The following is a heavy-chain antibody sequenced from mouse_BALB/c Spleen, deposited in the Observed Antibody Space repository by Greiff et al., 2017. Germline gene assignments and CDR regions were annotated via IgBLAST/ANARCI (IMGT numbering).Heavy chain of an antibody. CDR2: IRSKSNNYAT. V-gene: IGHV10-1*02. CDR3: VRHGGYYAMDY. CDR1: GFTFNTYA. J-gene: IGHJ4*01. Sequence: EVQGVESGGGLVQPKGSLKLSCAASGFTFNTYAMNWVRQAPGKGLEWVARIRSKSNNYATYYADSVKDRFTISRDDSQSMLYLQMNNLKTEDTAMYYCVRHGGYYAMDYWGQGTSVTVSS.